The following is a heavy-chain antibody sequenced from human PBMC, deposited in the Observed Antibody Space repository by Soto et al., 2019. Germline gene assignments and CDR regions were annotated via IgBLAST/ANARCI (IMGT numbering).Heavy chain of an antibody. CDR3: AGVPPRVPMRGHLDY. CDR1: GGTFSSYA. Sequence: QVQLVQSGAEVKKPGSSVKVSCKASGGTFSSYAISWVRQAPGQGLEWMGGIIPIFGTANYAQKFQGRVTITADESTSTAYMELGSLRSEDTAVYYCAGVPPRVPMRGHLDYWGQGTLVTVSS. J-gene: IGHJ4*02. CDR2: IIPIFGTA. V-gene: IGHV1-69*12.